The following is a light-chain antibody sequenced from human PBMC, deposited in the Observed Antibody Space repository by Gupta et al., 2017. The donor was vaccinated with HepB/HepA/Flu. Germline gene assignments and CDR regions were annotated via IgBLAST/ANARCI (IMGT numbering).Light chain of an antibody. Sequence: DIQMTQSPSSVSASVGDRVTVTCRASQGINSGVAWYQQKPGKAPKVLIYTASNLQSGVPPRFSGSGSGKDFTLTISSLQPEDFATYYCQQTDSFPLTCGGGTRVEIK. V-gene: IGKV1-12*01. CDR3: QQTDSFPLT. J-gene: IGKJ4*01. CDR1: QGINSG. CDR2: TAS.